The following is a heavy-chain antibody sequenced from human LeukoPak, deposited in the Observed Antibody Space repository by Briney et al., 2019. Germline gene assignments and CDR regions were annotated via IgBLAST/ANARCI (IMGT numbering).Heavy chain of an antibody. V-gene: IGHV1-69*05. J-gene: IGHJ6*04. D-gene: IGHD6-19*01. Sequence: GASVKVSCKASGGTFSSYAISWVRQAPGQGLEWMGGIIPIFGTANYAQKFQGRVTITTDESTSTAYMELSSLRSEDTAVYYCARGGAGYHGMDVWGKGTTVTVSS. CDR3: ARGGAGYHGMDV. CDR2: IIPIFGTA. CDR1: GGTFSSYA.